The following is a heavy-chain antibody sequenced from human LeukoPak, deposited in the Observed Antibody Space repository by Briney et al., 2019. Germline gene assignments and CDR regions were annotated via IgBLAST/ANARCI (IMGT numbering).Heavy chain of an antibody. Sequence: GRSLRLSCAASGFTFSTYWMHWVRQGPGEGLVWVSRINSDGKSTSYADSVRGRFTISRDNAKNTLYLQMNSLRAEDTAVYFCAKSRAGSSGFYFDYWGQGTLVTVSS. CDR3: AKSRAGSSGFYFDY. V-gene: IGHV3-74*01. CDR2: INSDGKST. D-gene: IGHD3-22*01. CDR1: GFTFSTYW. J-gene: IGHJ4*02.